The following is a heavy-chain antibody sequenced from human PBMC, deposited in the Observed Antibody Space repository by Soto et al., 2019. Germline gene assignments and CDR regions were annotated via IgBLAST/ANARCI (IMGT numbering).Heavy chain of an antibody. D-gene: IGHD3-22*01. CDR2: INPNSGGT. CDR1: VYTFTCYY. Sequence: XSVKVSCKASVYTFTCYYMHWVRQAPGQGLEWMGWINPNSGGTNYAQKFQGRVTMTRDTSISTAYMELSRLRSDDTAVYYCARGIPNSMIVVVITPDYWGQGTLVTVSS. J-gene: IGHJ4*02. V-gene: IGHV1-2*02. CDR3: ARGIPNSMIVVVITPDY.